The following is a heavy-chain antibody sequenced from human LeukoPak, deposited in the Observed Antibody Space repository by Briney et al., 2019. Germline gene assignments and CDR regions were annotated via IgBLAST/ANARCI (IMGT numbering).Heavy chain of an antibody. CDR1: GFTFSSYW. CDR2: IKGDGNEK. D-gene: IGHD3-10*01. V-gene: IGHV3-7*01. CDR3: AKEGAYPIITYDS. Sequence: GGSLRLSCAASGFTFSSYWMNWVRQAPGKGLEWVANIKGDGNEKNYVDSVRGRFSISRDNAKNSLYLQMDSLRAEDTAVYYCAKEGAYPIITYDSWGQGALVTVSS. J-gene: IGHJ5*01.